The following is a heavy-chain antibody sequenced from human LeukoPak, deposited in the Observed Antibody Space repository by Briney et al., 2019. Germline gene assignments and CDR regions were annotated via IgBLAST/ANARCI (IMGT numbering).Heavy chain of an antibody. CDR1: GGSISSYY. J-gene: IGHJ3*02. V-gene: IGHV4-59*08. D-gene: IGHD3-22*01. Sequence: SETLSLTCTVSGGSISSYYWSWIRQPPGKGLEWIGYFYYSGSTNYNPSLKSRVTISVDTSKNQFSLKLSSVTAADTAVYYCARHEPDSSGYFDAFDIWGQGTMVTVSS. CDR2: FYYSGST. CDR3: ARHEPDSSGYFDAFDI.